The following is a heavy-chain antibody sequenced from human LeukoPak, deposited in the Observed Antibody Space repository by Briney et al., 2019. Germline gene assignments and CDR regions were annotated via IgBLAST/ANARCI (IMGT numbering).Heavy chain of an antibody. V-gene: IGHV3-33*01. CDR2: IWYDGTNK. Sequence: PGGSLRLSCVASGSTFSSYGMHWVRQAPGKGLEWVAVIWYDGTNKYYADSVKGRFTISRDSSKNTLYLQMNSLRAEDTAVYYCARAAYDNSGYLTLWGQGTLVTVSS. D-gene: IGHD3-22*01. J-gene: IGHJ4*02. CDR1: GSTFSSYG. CDR3: ARAAYDNSGYLTL.